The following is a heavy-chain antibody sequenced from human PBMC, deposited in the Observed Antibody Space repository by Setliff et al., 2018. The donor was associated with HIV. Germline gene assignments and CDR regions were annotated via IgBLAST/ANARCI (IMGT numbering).Heavy chain of an antibody. Sequence: ASVKVSCKASGNNFTTYAINWVRQAPGQGLEWMGWINTNTGNPRYAQGFTERFVSSVDTSGSTAYLQINSLKSKDTAMYYCARAGRLTYYNFWSGRGWFDPWGQGTLVTVSS. CDR3: ARAGRLTYYNFWSGRGWFDP. J-gene: IGHJ5*02. CDR2: INTNTGNP. V-gene: IGHV7-4-1*02. D-gene: IGHD3-3*01. CDR1: GNNFTTYA.